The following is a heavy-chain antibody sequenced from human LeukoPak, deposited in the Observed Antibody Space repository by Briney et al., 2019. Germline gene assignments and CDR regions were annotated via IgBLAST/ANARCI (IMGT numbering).Heavy chain of an antibody. V-gene: IGHV1-18*01. J-gene: IGHJ6*02. CDR3: ARSYGSGSYYYYGMDV. Sequence: ASVKVSCKTSGYIFTSYGISWVRQAPGLGLEWMGWSSTYNGNTNYAQKFQGRVTMTTDTSTSTAYMELRSLTSDDTAVYYCARSYGSGSYYYYGMDVWGQGTTVTVSS. D-gene: IGHD3-10*01. CDR2: SSTYNGNT. CDR1: GYIFTSYG.